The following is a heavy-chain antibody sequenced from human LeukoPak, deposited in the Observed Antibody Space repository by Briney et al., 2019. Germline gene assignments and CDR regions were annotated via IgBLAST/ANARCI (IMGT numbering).Heavy chain of an antibody. V-gene: IGHV1-18*01. J-gene: IGHJ3*02. CDR1: GYTFTSYG. D-gene: IGHD4-17*01. CDR3: ARVYGDYGDAFDI. CDR2: ISAYNGNT. Sequence: AAVKVSCMASGYTFTSYGISWVRQAPGQGLEWMGWISAYNGNTNNAQKLQGRVTMTTDTSPSTAYMELRSLRSDDTAVYYCARVYGDYGDAFDIWGQGTMVTVSS.